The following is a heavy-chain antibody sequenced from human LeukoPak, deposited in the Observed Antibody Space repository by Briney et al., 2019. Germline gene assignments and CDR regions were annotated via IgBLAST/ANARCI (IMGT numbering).Heavy chain of an antibody. V-gene: IGHV3-23*01. CDR2: ISGSGGST. Sequence: GGSLRLSCAASGFTFSSYAMSWVRQAPGKGLEWVSAISGSGGSTYYADSVKGWFTISRDNSKNTLYLQMNSLRAEGTAVYYCAAPLYSSSWRDAFDIWGQGTMVTVSS. CDR1: GFTFSSYA. CDR3: AAPLYSSSWRDAFDI. D-gene: IGHD6-13*01. J-gene: IGHJ3*02.